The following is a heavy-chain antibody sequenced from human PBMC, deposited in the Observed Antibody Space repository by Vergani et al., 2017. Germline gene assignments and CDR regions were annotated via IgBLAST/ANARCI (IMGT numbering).Heavy chain of an antibody. CDR2: INAGNGNT. CDR1: GYTFTSYA. V-gene: IGHV1-3*01. Sequence: QVQLVQSGAEVKKPGASVKVSCKASGYTFTSYAMHWVRQAPGQRSEWMGWINAGNGNTKYSQKFQGRVTITRDTSASTAYMELCSLRSEDVAVYYCAXDRSPLAYCGGDCYSYGYWGQGTLVTVSS. D-gene: IGHD2-21*01. CDR3: AXDRSPLAYCGGDCYSYGY. J-gene: IGHJ4*02.